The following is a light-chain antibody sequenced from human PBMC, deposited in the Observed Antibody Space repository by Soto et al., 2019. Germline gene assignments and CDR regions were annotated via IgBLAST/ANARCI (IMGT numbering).Light chain of an antibody. J-gene: IGKJ1*01. CDR2: GGS. CDR3: QQYNNWLPT. CDR1: QSGSGN. Sequence: DIVMTQSPATLSVSPGDRVTLSCRASQSGSGNLAWYQQKPGQAPRLLIYGGSTRATGIPARFSGSGSETEFTLSISSLQSEDFAVYYCQQYNNWLPTFGQGTKVEIK. V-gene: IGKV3-15*01.